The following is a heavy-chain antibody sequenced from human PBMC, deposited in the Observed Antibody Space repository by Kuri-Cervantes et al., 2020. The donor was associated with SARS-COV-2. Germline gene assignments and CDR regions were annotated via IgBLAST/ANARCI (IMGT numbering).Heavy chain of an antibody. V-gene: IGHV4-34*01. Sequence: GSLRLSCAVYGGSFSGYYWSWIRQPPGKGLEWIGEINDSGSTNYNLSLKSRVTISVDTSKNQFSLKLSSVTAADTAVYYCARALPWDLRGNDAFDIWGQGTMVTVS. CDR3: ARALPWDLRGNDAFDI. D-gene: IGHD1-26*01. CDR2: INDSGST. J-gene: IGHJ3*02. CDR1: GGSFSGYY.